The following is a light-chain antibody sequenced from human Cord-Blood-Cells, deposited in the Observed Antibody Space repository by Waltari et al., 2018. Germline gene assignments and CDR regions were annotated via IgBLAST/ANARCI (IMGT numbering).Light chain of an antibody. CDR2: WAS. J-gene: IGKJ1*01. CDR3: QQYYSTRT. Sequence: DIVMTQSPDSLAVSLGERATINCKSSQSVLYSSNNKNYLAWYQQKPGQPPKLLIYWASTRESGVPDRFSGSGSGTDFTLTISSLQAEDVAVYYYQQYYSTRTFSQGTKVEIK. V-gene: IGKV4-1*01. CDR1: QSVLYSSNNKNY.